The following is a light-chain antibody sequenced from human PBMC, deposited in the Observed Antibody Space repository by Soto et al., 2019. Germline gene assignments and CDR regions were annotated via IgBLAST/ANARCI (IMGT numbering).Light chain of an antibody. CDR3: HQYGSSPRT. CDR1: QSVSNNY. CDR2: GAS. J-gene: IGKJ1*01. V-gene: IGKV3-20*01. Sequence: EIVLTQSPGTLSLSPGERATLSCRASQSVSNNYLAWYQQKPGQAPRLLIYGASNRATGIPDRFSGSGSGTDFTLSISRLEPGDFGMYFCHQYGSSPRTFGQGTKVDI.